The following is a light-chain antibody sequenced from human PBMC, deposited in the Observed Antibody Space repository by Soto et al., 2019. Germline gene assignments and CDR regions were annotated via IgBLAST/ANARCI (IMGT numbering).Light chain of an antibody. CDR2: ATS. Sequence: EVVLTQSPATLCLSPGKGATLSCRASQSIGNYLAWYQQKPGQAPSLLIYATSNRATGIPARVSGSGSGTDFTLSICSLETEDFAVYYCQQRSSWPFTFGPGKKVDIK. J-gene: IGKJ3*01. CDR1: QSIGNY. CDR3: QQRSSWPFT. V-gene: IGKV3-11*01.